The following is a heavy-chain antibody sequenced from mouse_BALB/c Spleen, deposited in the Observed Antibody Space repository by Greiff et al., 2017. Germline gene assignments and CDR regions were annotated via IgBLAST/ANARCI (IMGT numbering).Heavy chain of an antibody. V-gene: IGHV2-6-4*01. CDR3: ARPATVVHYYAMDY. Sequence: VMLVESGPGLVAPSQSLSITCTVSGFSLSRYSVHWVRQPPGKGLEWLGMIWGGGSTDYNSALKSRLSISKDNSKSQVFLKMNSLQTDDTAMYYCARPATVVHYYAMDYWGQGTSVTVSS. D-gene: IGHD1-1*01. CDR2: IWGGGST. J-gene: IGHJ4*01. CDR1: GFSLSRYS.